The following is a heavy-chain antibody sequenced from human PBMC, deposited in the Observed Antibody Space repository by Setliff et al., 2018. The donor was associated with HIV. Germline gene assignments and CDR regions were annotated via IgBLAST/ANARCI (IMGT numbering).Heavy chain of an antibody. V-gene: IGHV4-38-2*02. D-gene: IGHD3-16*01. J-gene: IGHJ3*02. Sequence: SETLSLTCNVSGYSISSGFYWGWIRQPPGKGLEWIGNIFHSGNTDQNPSLKSRVTMSVETSENQFSLRLNSVTAADTAVYYCARRTIWGDTFDIWGRGTMVTVSS. CDR3: ARRTIWGDTFDI. CDR2: IFHSGNT. CDR1: GYSISSGFY.